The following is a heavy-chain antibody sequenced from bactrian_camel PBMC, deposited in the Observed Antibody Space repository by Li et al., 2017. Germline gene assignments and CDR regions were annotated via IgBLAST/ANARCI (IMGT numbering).Heavy chain of an antibody. CDR3: AADSFNLQLARHYKY. D-gene: IGHD2*01. Sequence: HVQLVESGGGSVEVGGSLRLCCAASGYSVSEGYMAWFRQAPGKEREGVAAIDRNGYPTYTYAVKDRFTISKDNVKNTLCLQMNNLEPEDTAMYFCAADSFNLQLARHYKYWGQGTQVTVS. CDR1: GYSVSEGY. V-gene: IGHV3S53*01. CDR2: IDRNGYP. J-gene: IGHJ4*01.